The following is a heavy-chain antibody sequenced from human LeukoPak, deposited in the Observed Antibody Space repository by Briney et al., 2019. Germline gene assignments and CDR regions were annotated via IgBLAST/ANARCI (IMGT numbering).Heavy chain of an antibody. Sequence: GGSLRLSCAASGFTFSNYWMHWVRQAPGKGLVCVSRIISDGSTSTYADSVKGRFTISRDNAKNTLDLQMNSLRAEDTAVYYCARKTWGSPQGYMDVWGKGTSVTVSS. V-gene: IGHV3-74*03. CDR1: GFTFSNYW. D-gene: IGHD3-16*01. J-gene: IGHJ6*03. CDR3: ARKTWGSPQGYMDV. CDR2: IISDGSTS.